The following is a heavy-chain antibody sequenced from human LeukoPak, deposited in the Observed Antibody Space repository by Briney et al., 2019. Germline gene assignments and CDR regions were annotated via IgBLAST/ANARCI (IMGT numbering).Heavy chain of an antibody. J-gene: IGHJ6*03. CDR1: GYTFTSYY. Sequence: ASVKVSCKASGYTFTSYYMHWVRQAPGQGLEWMGIINPSGGSTSYAQKFQGRVTMTRDTSISTAHMELSRLRSDDTAVYYCARDGTVTTFSLYYYYYMDVWGKGTTVTISS. D-gene: IGHD4-17*01. V-gene: IGHV1-46*01. CDR2: INPSGGST. CDR3: ARDGTVTTFSLYYYYYMDV.